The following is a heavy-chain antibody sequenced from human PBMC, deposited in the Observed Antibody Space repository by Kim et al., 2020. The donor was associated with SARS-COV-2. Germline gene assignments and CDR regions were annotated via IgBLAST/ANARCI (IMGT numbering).Heavy chain of an antibody. J-gene: IGHJ4*02. CDR1: GGSISSSSYY. CDR3: ARHRSGNWGLFGY. CDR2: IYYSGST. V-gene: IGHV4-39*01. D-gene: IGHD7-27*01. Sequence: SETLSLTCTVSGGSISSSSYYWGWIRQPPGKELEWIGSIYYSGSTYYNPSLKSRVTISVDTAKNQFSLKLSSVTAADTAVYYCARHRSGNWGLFGYWGQGTLVTVSS.